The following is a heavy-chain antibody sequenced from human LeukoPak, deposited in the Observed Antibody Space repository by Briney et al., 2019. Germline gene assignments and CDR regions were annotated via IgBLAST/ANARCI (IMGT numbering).Heavy chain of an antibody. CDR2: ISGSGRNT. J-gene: IGHJ4*02. CDR3: TKGTTVTPDPDY. CDR1: GFTFRSQA. Sequence: GGSLRLSCAASGFTFRSQAMSWVRQAPGKGLEWVSAISGSGRNTYYGDSVKGRFTISRDNSKNSVYLQMNSLRADDTAVYYCTKGTTVTPDPDYWGQGTLVTVSS. V-gene: IGHV3-23*01. D-gene: IGHD4-17*01.